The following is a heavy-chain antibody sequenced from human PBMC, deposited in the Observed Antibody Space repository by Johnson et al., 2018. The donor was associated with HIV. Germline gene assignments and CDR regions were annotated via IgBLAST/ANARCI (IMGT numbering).Heavy chain of an antibody. CDR3: ARERATLFFRASGAAFNV. CDR2: IWYDGSNK. Sequence: QVQLVESGGGVVQPGRSLRLSCAASGFTFSSYGMHWVRQAPGKGLEWVAVIWYDGSNKYYADSVKGRFTISRDNAKNSLYLQMNSLRADDTAVYYCARERATLFFRASGAAFNVWGQGTMVTVSS. D-gene: IGHD3-3*01. J-gene: IGHJ3*01. V-gene: IGHV3-33*01. CDR1: GFTFSSYG.